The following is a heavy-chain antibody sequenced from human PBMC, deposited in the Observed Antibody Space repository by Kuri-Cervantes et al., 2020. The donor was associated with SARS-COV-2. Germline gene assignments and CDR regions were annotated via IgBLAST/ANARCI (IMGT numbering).Heavy chain of an antibody. J-gene: IGHJ4*02. D-gene: IGHD6-19*01. Sequence: GESLKISCAASGFTFSSYAMAWVRQALGKGLEWVSDISVSGGDTHYADSVRGRFTISRDNSKNTLYLQVNSLRAEDTAVYFCAKVNGILGSAWYGRAHFDYWGQGTLVTVSS. CDR2: ISVSGGDT. V-gene: IGHV3-23*01. CDR1: GFTFSSYA. CDR3: AKVNGILGSAWYGRAHFDY.